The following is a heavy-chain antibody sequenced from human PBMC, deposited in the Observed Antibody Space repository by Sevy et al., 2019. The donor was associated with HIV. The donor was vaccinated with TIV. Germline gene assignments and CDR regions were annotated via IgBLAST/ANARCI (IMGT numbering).Heavy chain of an antibody. CDR2: ISGSGYST. CDR1: GFTFSSYA. J-gene: IGHJ4*02. Sequence: GGSLRLSCAASGFTFSSYAMTWVRQAPGKGLEWVSGISGSGYSTYYADSVKGRFTISRDNSKNTLYLQMNSLRAEDTDENYWSKEGGGYNYDSSGLFDYWGQGTLVTVSS. V-gene: IGHV3-23*01. CDR3: SKEGGGYNYDSSGLFDY. D-gene: IGHD3-22*01.